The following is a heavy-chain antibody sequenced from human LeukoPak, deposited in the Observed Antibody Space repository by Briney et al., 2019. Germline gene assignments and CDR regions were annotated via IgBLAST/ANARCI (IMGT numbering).Heavy chain of an antibody. CDR2: INPNSGRI. CDR1: GYTFTGYY. V-gene: IGHV1-2*02. CDR3: AKNSFDY. J-gene: IGHJ4*02. Sequence: ASVKDACKASGYTFTGYYMHWVRQAPGQGLDWMGWINPNSGRINYAQKLQGMVTMSRDKSNSTAYMDLSRLRSDDTAVYYCAKNSFDYWGQGTLVTVSS.